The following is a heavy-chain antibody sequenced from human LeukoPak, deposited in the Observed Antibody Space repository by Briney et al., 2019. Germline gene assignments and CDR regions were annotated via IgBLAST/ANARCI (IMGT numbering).Heavy chain of an antibody. Sequence: SVKISCKASGYTFTSYGISWVRQAPGQGLEWMGGIIPIFGTANYAQKFQGRVTITADESTSTAYMELSSLRSEDTAVYYCARDIRAAAGTDAKWFDPWGQGTLVTVSS. J-gene: IGHJ5*02. CDR2: IIPIFGTA. CDR1: GYTFTSYG. D-gene: IGHD6-13*01. V-gene: IGHV1-69*13. CDR3: ARDIRAAAGTDAKWFDP.